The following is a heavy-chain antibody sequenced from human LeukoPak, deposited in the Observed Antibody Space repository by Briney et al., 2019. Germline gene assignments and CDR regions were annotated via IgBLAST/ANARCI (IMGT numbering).Heavy chain of an antibody. V-gene: IGHV4-59*08. CDR2: IFYSGTT. CDR3: ARSLRITMIVVVITNFDY. CDR1: GGAISGYY. D-gene: IGHD3-22*01. Sequence: SETLSLTCTVSGGAISGYYWSWIRQPPGKGLEWIGYIFYSGTTNYNPSLKSRVTISVDTSKNQFSLKLSSVTAADTAVYYCARSLRITMIVVVITNFDYWGQGTLVTVSS. J-gene: IGHJ4*02.